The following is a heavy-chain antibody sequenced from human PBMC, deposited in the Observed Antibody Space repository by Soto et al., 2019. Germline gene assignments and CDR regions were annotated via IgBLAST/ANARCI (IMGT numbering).Heavy chain of an antibody. D-gene: IGHD2-2*03. J-gene: IGHJ6*02. Sequence: QLQVQESGPGLVKPSETLSLTCSVSGGFVSSSSYSWGWIRQSPGKGLEWIGTMYSSENTYYNPSLLSRVVISVDTSTNEFSLRLSSVTAADTAVYYCARLNGYCISTNCHGYYGMDVWGQGTTVTVSS. CDR2: MYSSENT. V-gene: IGHV4-39*01. CDR3: ARLNGYCISTNCHGYYGMDV. CDR1: GGFVSSSSYS.